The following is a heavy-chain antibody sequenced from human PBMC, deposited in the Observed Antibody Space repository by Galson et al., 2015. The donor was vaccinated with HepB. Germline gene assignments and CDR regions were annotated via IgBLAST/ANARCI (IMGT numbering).Heavy chain of an antibody. CDR3: ARGDRSGYDDLTWFDF. CDR2: ISGVCGAT. D-gene: IGHD3-22*01. Sequence: SLKLSCEASGVTFSDFAMHWVRQAPGQGLTWISGISGVCGATYYADSVKGRFTITRDNSENTLYLQLNSLRVDDTAVYYCARGDRSGYDDLTWFDFWGQGTLVTVSS. CDR1: GVTFSDFA. J-gene: IGHJ4*02. V-gene: IGHV3-23*01.